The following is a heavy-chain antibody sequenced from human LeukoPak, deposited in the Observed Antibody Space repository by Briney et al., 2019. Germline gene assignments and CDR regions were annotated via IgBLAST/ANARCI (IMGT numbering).Heavy chain of an antibody. V-gene: IGHV4-39*07. Sequence: SETLSLTCTVSGGSISSSTYYWGWIRQPPGKGLEWIGGIYYSGSTYYNPSLKSRVTISVDTSKNQFSLKLSSVTAADTAVYYCARDQGYYCDSSGYYDYWGQGTLVTVSS. D-gene: IGHD3-22*01. J-gene: IGHJ4*02. CDR1: GGSISSSTYY. CDR2: IYYSGST. CDR3: ARDQGYYCDSSGYYDY.